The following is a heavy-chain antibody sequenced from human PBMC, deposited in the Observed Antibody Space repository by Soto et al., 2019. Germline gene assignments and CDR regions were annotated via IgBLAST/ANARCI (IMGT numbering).Heavy chain of an antibody. D-gene: IGHD3-22*01. J-gene: IGHJ5*02. Sequence: PSETLSLTCTVSGGSISSYYWSWIRQPPGKGLEWIGYIYYSGSTNYNPSLKSRVTISVDTSKNQFSLKLSSVTAADTAVYYCARRSSDYYDSTGQRDWFDPWGQGTLVTVS. V-gene: IGHV4-59*08. CDR2: IYYSGST. CDR3: ARRSSDYYDSTGQRDWFDP. CDR1: GGSISSYY.